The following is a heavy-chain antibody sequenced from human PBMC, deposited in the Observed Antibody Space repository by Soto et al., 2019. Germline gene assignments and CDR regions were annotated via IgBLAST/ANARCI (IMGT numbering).Heavy chain of an antibody. V-gene: IGHV1-69*13. CDR3: ARERGYYYGSGRGFYYYGMDV. CDR2: IIPIFGTA. D-gene: IGHD3-10*01. Sequence: ASVKVSCKASGGTFSSYAISWVRQAPGQGLEWMGGIIPIFGTANYAQKFQGRVTITADESTSTAYMELSSLRSEDTAVYYCARERGYYYGSGRGFYYYGMDVWGQGTTVTVSS. CDR1: GGTFSSYA. J-gene: IGHJ6*02.